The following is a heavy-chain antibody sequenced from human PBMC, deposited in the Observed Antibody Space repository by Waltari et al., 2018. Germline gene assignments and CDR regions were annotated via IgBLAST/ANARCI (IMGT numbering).Heavy chain of an antibody. CDR2: LYYSGGT. J-gene: IGHJ4*02. CDR1: GCSVSSGTYH. CDR3: ARGLGERYYLDHVDS. D-gene: IGHD1-26*01. Sequence: QVQLQESGPGLVTPSETLSVTCSVSGCSVSSGTYHWSWILQPPGRGLEWIGYLYYSGGTKYNPSLKSRGTISIDTSQNQFSLNLNSVTAADTAVYYCARGLGERYYLDHVDSWGQGTLVTVSS. V-gene: IGHV4-61*01.